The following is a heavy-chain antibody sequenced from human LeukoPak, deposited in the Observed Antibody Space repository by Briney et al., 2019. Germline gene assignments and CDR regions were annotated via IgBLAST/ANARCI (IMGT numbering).Heavy chain of an antibody. J-gene: IGHJ4*02. Sequence: KPSETLSLTCTVSGCSISSYYWSWIRQPPGKGLEWIGYIYYSGSTNYNPSLKSRVTISVDTSKNQFSLKLSSVTAADTAVYYCVGGWFGEPIDYWGQGTLVTVSS. D-gene: IGHD3-10*01. V-gene: IGHV4-59*01. CDR2: IYYSGST. CDR1: GCSISSYY. CDR3: VGGWFGEPIDY.